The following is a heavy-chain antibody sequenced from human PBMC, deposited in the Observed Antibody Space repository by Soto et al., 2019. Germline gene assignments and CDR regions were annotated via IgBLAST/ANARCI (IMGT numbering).Heavy chain of an antibody. CDR3: SGLRRYVGATSDRAFDI. V-gene: IGHV3-23*01. CDR2: ISGSGGST. Sequence: EAQLLESGGDLVQPGGSLRLSCAASGFTFSSYAMSWVRQAPGKGLEWVSAISGSGGSTYYADSVKGRFTISRDNSKNTVLLQMTSLRADVAAVYYCSGLRRYVGATSDRAFDIWGQGTMVTVSS. D-gene: IGHD1-26*01. J-gene: IGHJ3*02. CDR1: GFTFSSYA.